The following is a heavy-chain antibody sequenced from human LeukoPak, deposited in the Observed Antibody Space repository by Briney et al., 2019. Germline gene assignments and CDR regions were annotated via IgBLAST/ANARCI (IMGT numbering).Heavy chain of an antibody. CDR2: IIPILGIA. J-gene: IGHJ4*02. D-gene: IGHD1-26*01. CDR3: ARGLVGGENRDY. CDR1: GGTFSSYA. Sequence: SVKVSCKASGGTFSSYAISWVRQAPGQGLEWMGRIIPILGIANYAQKSQGRVTITADKSTSTAYMELSSLRSEDTAVYYCARGLVGGENRDYWGQGTLVTVSS. V-gene: IGHV1-69*04.